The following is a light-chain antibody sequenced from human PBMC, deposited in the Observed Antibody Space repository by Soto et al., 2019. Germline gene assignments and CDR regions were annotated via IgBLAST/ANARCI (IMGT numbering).Light chain of an antibody. Sequence: EIVLTQSPGTLSLSPGERATLSCRASQSVSSSYLAWYQQKPGQAPRLLIYGASSRATGIPDRFSGSGSGTDFTLTISRLEPEDFAEYYCQQYGSSPLTFGGWTKVDIK. CDR1: QSVSSSY. CDR3: QQYGSSPLT. J-gene: IGKJ4*01. CDR2: GAS. V-gene: IGKV3-20*01.